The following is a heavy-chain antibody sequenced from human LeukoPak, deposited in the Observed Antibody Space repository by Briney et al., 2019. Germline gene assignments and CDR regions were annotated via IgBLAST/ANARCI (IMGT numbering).Heavy chain of an antibody. V-gene: IGHV1-18*01. Sequence: ASVKVSCKASGYTFTSYGISWVRQAPGQGLEWMGWISAYDGTTNSAQKFQGRLTMTTDTSTSTAYMELRSLTSDDTAVYYCARGSAAGTPGYFQHWGQGTLVTVSS. CDR3: ARGSAAGTPGYFQH. CDR2: ISAYDGTT. D-gene: IGHD6-13*01. CDR1: GYTFTSYG. J-gene: IGHJ1*01.